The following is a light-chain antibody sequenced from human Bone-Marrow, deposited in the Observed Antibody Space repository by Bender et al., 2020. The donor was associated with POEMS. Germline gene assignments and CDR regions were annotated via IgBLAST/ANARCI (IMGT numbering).Light chain of an antibody. V-gene: IGLV1-36*01. CDR1: SSNIGNHG. CDR3: SAWDDSLSGWV. Sequence: QSAPTQPPSASGTPGQRITISCSGSSSNIGNHGVNWYQQLPGEAPKLLIYYDDLLTPGVSDRFSASKSGTSASLAISELQSEDEALYYCSAWDDSLSGWVFGGGTKLTVL. CDR2: YDD. J-gene: IGLJ3*02.